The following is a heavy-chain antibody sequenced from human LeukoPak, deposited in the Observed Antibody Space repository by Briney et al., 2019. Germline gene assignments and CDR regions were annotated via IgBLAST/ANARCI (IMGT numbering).Heavy chain of an antibody. J-gene: IGHJ4*02. V-gene: IGHV3-7*01. CDR1: GFTFSNFW. Sequence: GESLRLSCTASGFTFSNFWMGWVRQAPGKGLEWVANIKQDETEKFYLGSVKGRFTISRDNAKNSLYLQMNSLRDEDTAVYYCARSIAARPPDFDYWGQGTLVTVSS. CDR3: ARSIAARPPDFDY. CDR2: IKQDETEK. D-gene: IGHD6-6*01.